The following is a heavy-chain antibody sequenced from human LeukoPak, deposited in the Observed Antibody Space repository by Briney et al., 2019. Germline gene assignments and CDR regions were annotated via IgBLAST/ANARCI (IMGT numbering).Heavy chain of an antibody. CDR2: IYHSGST. J-gene: IGHJ4*02. V-gene: IGHV4-38-2*01. Sequence: PSETLSLTXAVSGYSISSGYYWGWIRQPPGKGLEWIGSIYHSGSTYYNPSLKGRVTISVDTSKNQFSLKLSSVTAADTAVYYCARLRYYYDSSSGYYFDYWGQGTLVTVSS. D-gene: IGHD3-22*01. CDR1: GYSISSGYY. CDR3: ARLRYYYDSSSGYYFDY.